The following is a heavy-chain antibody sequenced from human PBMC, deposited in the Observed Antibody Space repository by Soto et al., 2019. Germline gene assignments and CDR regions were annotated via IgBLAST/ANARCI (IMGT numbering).Heavy chain of an antibody. CDR2: TYYRSKWYN. Sequence: QTLSLTCAISGYSVSSNSAALNLIRHSPSRGLEWLGRTYYRSKWYNDYAVSVKSRITINPDTSKNQFSLQLNSVTPEDTAVYYCARQEGPAASSWFDPWGQGTLVTVSS. V-gene: IGHV6-1*01. J-gene: IGHJ5*02. CDR1: GYSVSSNSAA. D-gene: IGHD2-2*01. CDR3: ARQEGPAASSWFDP.